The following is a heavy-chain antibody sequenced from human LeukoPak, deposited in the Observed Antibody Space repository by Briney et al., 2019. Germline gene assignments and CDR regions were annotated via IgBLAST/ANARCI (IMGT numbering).Heavy chain of an antibody. D-gene: IGHD6-19*01. CDR1: GFTFSSYW. J-gene: IGHJ3*02. Sequence: GGSLRLSCAASGFTFSSYWMSWVRQAPGKGLEWVANIKQDGSETYYVDSVEGRFTASRDNAESSLYLQMTSLRVEDTAVYYCAKFTPRGSSDASDIWGQGTMVTVSS. CDR3: AKFTPRGSSDASDI. CDR2: IKQDGSET. V-gene: IGHV3-7*01.